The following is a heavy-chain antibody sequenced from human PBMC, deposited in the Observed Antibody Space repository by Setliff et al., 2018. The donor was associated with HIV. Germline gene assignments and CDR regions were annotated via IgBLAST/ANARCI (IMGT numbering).Heavy chain of an antibody. J-gene: IGHJ6*02. CDR1: GGSISSGSYY. CDR2: IYTSGST. Sequence: SETLSLTCTVSGGSISSGSYYWSWIRQPAGKGLEWIGRIYTSGSTNYNPSLKSRVTISVDTSKNQFSLKLSSVTAADTAVYYCARDLGSGLYYYGMDVWGQGTTVTSP. CDR3: ARDLGSGLYYYGMDV. V-gene: IGHV4-61*02. D-gene: IGHD7-27*01.